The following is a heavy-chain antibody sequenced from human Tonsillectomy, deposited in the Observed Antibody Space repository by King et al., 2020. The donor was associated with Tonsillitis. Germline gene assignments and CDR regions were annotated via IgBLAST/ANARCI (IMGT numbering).Heavy chain of an antibody. V-gene: IGHV3-7*01. D-gene: IGHD2-21*02. Sequence: VQLVESGGGLVQPGGSLRLSCAASGFTFSSYWMSWVRQAPGKGLEWVANIKQDGSEKYYVDCVKGRFTISRDNAKNSLYLKMNSLRAADTAVYYCARAKDDVVVTAIGAFDIWGQATMVTVSS. CDR3: ARAKDDVVVTAIGAFDI. CDR2: IKQDGSEK. J-gene: IGHJ3*02. CDR1: GFTFSSYW.